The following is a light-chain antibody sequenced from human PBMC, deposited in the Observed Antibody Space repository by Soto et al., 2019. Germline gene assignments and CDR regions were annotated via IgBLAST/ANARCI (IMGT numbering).Light chain of an antibody. CDR2: AAS. Sequence: DIQVTQSPATLSASVGDRVTITCRASQSISSYLNWYQQKPGKAPKLLIYAASSLQSGVPSRFGGSGSGTDFTLTISSLQPEDFATYYCQQSYSTPLTFGGGTKVDIK. CDR1: QSISSY. CDR3: QQSYSTPLT. V-gene: IGKV1-39*01. J-gene: IGKJ4*01.